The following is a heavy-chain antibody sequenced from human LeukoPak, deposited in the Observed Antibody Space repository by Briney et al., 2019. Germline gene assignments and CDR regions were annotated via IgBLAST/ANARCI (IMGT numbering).Heavy chain of an antibody. CDR2: INPKSGGT. Sequence: GASVKVSCKASGYSFTGHYMHWVRQAPGQGLEWMGWINPKSGGTNYAQKFQGRVTMTRDTSISTAYMDMSSLRSEDTAVYYCARSYDSSGYSDYWGQGTLVTVSS. CDR3: ARSYDSSGYSDY. D-gene: IGHD3-22*01. CDR1: GYSFTGHY. V-gene: IGHV1-2*02. J-gene: IGHJ4*02.